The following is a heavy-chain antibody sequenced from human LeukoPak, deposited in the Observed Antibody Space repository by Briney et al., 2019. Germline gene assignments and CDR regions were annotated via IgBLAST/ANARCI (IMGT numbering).Heavy chain of an antibody. CDR3: ARDSYCGGDCYSSPIDY. Sequence: GGSLRLSCAASGFTFSSYSMNWVRQAPGKGLEWVSSISSSSGYIYYADSVKGRFTISRDNAKNSLYLQMNSLRAEDTAVYYCARDSYCGGDCYSSPIDYWGQGTLVTVSS. D-gene: IGHD2-21*01. J-gene: IGHJ4*02. V-gene: IGHV3-21*01. CDR2: ISSSSGYI. CDR1: GFTFSSYS.